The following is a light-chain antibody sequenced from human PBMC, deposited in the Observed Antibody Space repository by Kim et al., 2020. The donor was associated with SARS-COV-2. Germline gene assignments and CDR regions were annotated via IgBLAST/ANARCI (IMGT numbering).Light chain of an antibody. V-gene: IGKV1-12*01. CDR3: QQASSFPLT. J-gene: IGKJ4*01. CDR2: SAS. CDR1: PGINNW. Sequence: SASVGDRVTITCRASPGINNWLAWYQQRPGEAPKLLIYSASSLHTGVPSRFSGRGSGTDFTLTISNLQPEDSATYFCQQASSFPLTFGGGTKLEIK.